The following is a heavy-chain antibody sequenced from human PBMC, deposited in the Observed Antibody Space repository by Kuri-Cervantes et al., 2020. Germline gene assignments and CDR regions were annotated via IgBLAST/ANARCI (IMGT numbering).Heavy chain of an antibody. V-gene: IGHV1-2*02. Sequence: ASVKVSCKTSGYSFSGYYIHWVRQAPGQGLEWMGWINPNSGGTNYAQKFQGRVTMTRDTSISTAYMELSRLRSDDTAVYYCARVLPPQTYYDFWSGYYRDYYYGMDVWGQGTTVTVSS. J-gene: IGHJ6*02. CDR3: ARVLPPQTYYDFWSGYYRDYYYGMDV. CDR1: GYSFSGYY. CDR2: INPNSGGT. D-gene: IGHD3-3*01.